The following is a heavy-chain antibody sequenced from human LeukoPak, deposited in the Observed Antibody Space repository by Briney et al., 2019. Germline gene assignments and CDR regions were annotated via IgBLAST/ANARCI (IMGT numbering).Heavy chain of an antibody. J-gene: IGHJ4*02. V-gene: IGHV3-33*01. CDR1: GITFSTSG. Sequence: GGSLRLSCAASGITFSTSGMHWVRQAPGKGLEWVAFIWSDGSNKYHADSVKGRCTISRDNSKDTLYLQMNSLRAEDTAVYYCARDKGTTCIDNWGQGALVTVSS. D-gene: IGHD4-17*01. CDR3: ARDKGTTCIDN. CDR2: IWSDGSNK.